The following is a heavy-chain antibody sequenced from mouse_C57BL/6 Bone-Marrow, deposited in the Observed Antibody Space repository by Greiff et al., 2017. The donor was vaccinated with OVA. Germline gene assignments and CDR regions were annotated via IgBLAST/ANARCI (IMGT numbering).Heavy chain of an antibody. CDR3: ARSPFTTVVVDY. CDR2: IYPGDGDT. J-gene: IGHJ2*01. D-gene: IGHD1-1*01. V-gene: IGHV1-82*01. CDR1: GYAFSSSW. Sequence: VQLQESGPELVKPGASVKISCKASGYAFSSSWMNWVKQRPGKGLEWIGRIYPGDGDTNYNGKFKGKATLTADKSSSTAYMQLSSLTSEDSAVYFCARSPFTTVVVDYWGQGTTLTVSS.